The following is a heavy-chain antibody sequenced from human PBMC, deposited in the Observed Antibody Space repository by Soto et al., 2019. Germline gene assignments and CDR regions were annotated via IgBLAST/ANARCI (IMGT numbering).Heavy chain of an antibody. CDR3: AREPSIVGATNSYYYYYGMDV. CDR1: GFTFSSYW. CDR2: IKQDGSEK. V-gene: IGHV3-7*01. Sequence: EVQLVESGGGLVQPGGSLRLSCAASGFTFSSYWMSWVRQAPGKGLEWVANIKQDGSEKYYVDSVKGRFTISRDNAKNSLYLQMNSLRAEDTAVYYCAREPSIVGATNSYYYYYGMDVWGQGTTVTVSS. D-gene: IGHD1-26*01. J-gene: IGHJ6*02.